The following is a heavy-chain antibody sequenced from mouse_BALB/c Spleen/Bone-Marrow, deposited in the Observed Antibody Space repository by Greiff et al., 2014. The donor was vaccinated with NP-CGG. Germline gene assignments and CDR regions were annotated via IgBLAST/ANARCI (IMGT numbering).Heavy chain of an antibody. CDR1: GYSITSDYA. J-gene: IGHJ4*01. D-gene: IGHD1-1*01. V-gene: IGHV3-2*02. CDR3: ASHYYGSSYYAMDY. Sequence: ESGPGLVKPSQSLSLTCTVTGYSITSDYAWNWIRQFPGNKLEWMGYISYSGSTSYNPSLKSRISITRDTSKNQFFLQLNSVTTEDTATYYYASHYYGSSYYAMDYWGQGTSVTVSS. CDR2: ISYSGST.